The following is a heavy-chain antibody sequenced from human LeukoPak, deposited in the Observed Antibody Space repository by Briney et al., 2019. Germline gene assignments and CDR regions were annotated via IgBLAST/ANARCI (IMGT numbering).Heavy chain of an antibody. CDR1: GGSFSGYY. CDR3: ARDTAMAPIGY. J-gene: IGHJ4*02. CDR2: IYYSGST. D-gene: IGHD5-18*01. V-gene: IGHV4-59*12. Sequence: SETLSLTCAVYGGSFSGYYWSWIRQPPGKGLEWIGYIYYSGSTNYNPSLKSRVTISVDTSKNQFSLKLSSVTAADMAVYYCARDTAMAPIGYWGQGTLVTVSS.